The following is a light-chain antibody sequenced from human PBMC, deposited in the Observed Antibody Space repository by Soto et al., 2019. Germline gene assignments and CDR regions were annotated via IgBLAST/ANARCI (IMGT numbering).Light chain of an antibody. V-gene: IGKV1-5*03. Sequence: DVQMTQSPSTLCGAVVDRVTFTCRASQSISRWLAWYQQKPGKAPKLRIYETSSLEDGVPSRFTGSGSGTEFSLTITSLQPEDFATYYCQQYHSFSFTFGQGTRLEIK. CDR3: QQYHSFSFT. CDR1: QSISRW. CDR2: ETS. J-gene: IGKJ5*01.